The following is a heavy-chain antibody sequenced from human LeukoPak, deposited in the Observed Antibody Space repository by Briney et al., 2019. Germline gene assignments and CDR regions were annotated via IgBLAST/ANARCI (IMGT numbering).Heavy chain of an antibody. CDR3: SGTLGELSFYDY. CDR1: GFTLSSYG. Sequence: GGTLRLSCAASGFTLSSYGMSWVRQAPGKGLEWVGFIRGTPYGGTTEYAASVKGRFTISRDDSKSIAHLQLNSLKTEDTAVYYCSGTLGELSFYDYWGQGTLVTVSS. V-gene: IGHV3-49*04. CDR2: IRGTPYGGTT. D-gene: IGHD3-16*02. J-gene: IGHJ4*02.